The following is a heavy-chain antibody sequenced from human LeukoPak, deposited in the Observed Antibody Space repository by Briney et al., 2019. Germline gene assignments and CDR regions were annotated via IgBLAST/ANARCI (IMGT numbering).Heavy chain of an antibody. Sequence: ASVKVSCKTSGYIFAHNGISWVRQAPGQGPEWMGWISAYNGNTNYAQKLQGRVTMTTDTSTSTVYMELRSLRSDDTAVDYCARGKKAHGGNLDYGAQGPLVPV. D-gene: IGHD3-10*01. V-gene: IGHV1-18*01. CDR3: ARGKKAHGGNLDY. CDR2: ISAYNGNT. J-gene: IGHJ4*02. CDR1: GYIFAHNG.